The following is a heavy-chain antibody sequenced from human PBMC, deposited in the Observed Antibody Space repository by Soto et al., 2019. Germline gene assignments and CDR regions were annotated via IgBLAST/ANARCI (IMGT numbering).Heavy chain of an antibody. CDR3: ARDSGAKLRSS. CDR1: GGTFSSYR. Sequence: SVKVSCKASGGTFSSYRINWVRQAPGQGLEWVGGIVPIYRTADYAQKFQGRVTITADESARTAYLEVRSLKSQDTAVYYCARDSGAKLRSSWGQGTPVTVYS. V-gene: IGHV1-69*13. J-gene: IGHJ4*02. D-gene: IGHD6-19*01. CDR2: IVPIYRTA.